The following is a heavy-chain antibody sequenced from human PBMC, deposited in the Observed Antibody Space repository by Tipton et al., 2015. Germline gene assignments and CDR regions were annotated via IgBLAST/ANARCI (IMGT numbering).Heavy chain of an antibody. CDR2: IYSSATT. Sequence: LSLTCTVSGGSISSYYWNWIRQSPGKGLEWIGYIYSSATTSYSSALRSRVTISVDTSKNQFSLKLSSVTAADTAVYYCVRARFGYSGYDRYYFDYWGQGTLVTVSS. CDR1: GGSISSYY. D-gene: IGHD5-12*01. V-gene: IGHV4-4*09. CDR3: VRARFGYSGYDRYYFDY. J-gene: IGHJ4*02.